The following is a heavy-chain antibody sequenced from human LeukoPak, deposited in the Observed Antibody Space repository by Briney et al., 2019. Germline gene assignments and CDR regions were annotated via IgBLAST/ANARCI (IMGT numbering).Heavy chain of an antibody. J-gene: IGHJ5*02. CDR2: XYTSGST. D-gene: IGHD6-13*01. V-gene: IGHV4-4*07. CDR1: GGSISSYY. CDR3: ARSGRDSSSWSNNWFDP. Sequence: SETLSLTCTVSGGSISSYYWSWIRQPAGKGLEXXXXXYTSGSTNYNPSLKSRVTMSVDTSKNQFSLKLSSVTAADTAVYYCARSGRDSSSWSNNWFDPWGQGTLVTVSS.